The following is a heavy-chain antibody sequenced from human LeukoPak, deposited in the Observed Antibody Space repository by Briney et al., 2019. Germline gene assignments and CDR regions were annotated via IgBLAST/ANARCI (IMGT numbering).Heavy chain of an antibody. V-gene: IGHV4-30-4*01. Sequence: SQTLSLTCTVSGGSISSGDYYWSWIRQPPGKGLEWIGYIYYSGSTYYIPSLKSRVTISVDTSKNQFSLKLSSVTAADTAVYYCARGQTMVRGVVDYWGQGTLVTVSS. D-gene: IGHD3-10*01. CDR1: GGSISSGDYY. J-gene: IGHJ4*02. CDR3: ARGQTMVRGVVDY. CDR2: IYYSGST.